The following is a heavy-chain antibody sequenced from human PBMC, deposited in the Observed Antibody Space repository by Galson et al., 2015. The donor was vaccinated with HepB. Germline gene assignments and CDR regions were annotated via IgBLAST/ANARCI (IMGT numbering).Heavy chain of an antibody. CDR1: GFTFSSYW. Sequence: LRLSCAASGFTFSSYWMHWVRQAPGKGLVWVSRINSDGSSTSYADSVKGRFTISRDNAKNTLYLQMNSLRAEDTAVYYCARDIAVEYYYYGMDVWGQGTTVTVSS. D-gene: IGHD6-19*01. CDR2: INSDGSST. V-gene: IGHV3-74*01. CDR3: ARDIAVEYYYYGMDV. J-gene: IGHJ6*02.